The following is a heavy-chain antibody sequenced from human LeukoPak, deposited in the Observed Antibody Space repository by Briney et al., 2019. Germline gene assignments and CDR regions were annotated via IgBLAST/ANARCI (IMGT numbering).Heavy chain of an antibody. CDR1: GYTFSSYA. Sequence: ASVKVSCKASGYTFSSYATSWGRQAPGQGLDWISSIRAYNGNTNYAQKLQGRVTMTTDTSTSTACMELRSLRSDDTAVYYCARDRRGYCSGGSCLWFDPWGQGTLVTVSS. CDR2: IRAYNGNT. V-gene: IGHV1-18*01. J-gene: IGHJ5*02. D-gene: IGHD2-15*01. CDR3: ARDRRGYCSGGSCLWFDP.